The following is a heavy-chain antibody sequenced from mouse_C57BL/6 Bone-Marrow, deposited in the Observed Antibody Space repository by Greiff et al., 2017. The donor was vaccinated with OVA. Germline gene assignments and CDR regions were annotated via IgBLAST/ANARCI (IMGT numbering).Heavy chain of an antibody. CDR2: IDPYASYT. J-gene: IGHJ4*01. Sequence: QVHVKQPGAELVMPGASVKLSCKASGYTFTSYWMHWVKQRPGQGLEWIGEIDPYASYTNYNQKFKGKSTLTVDKSSSTAYMQLSSLTSEDSAVYYCARDYRSRYYYAMDYWGQGTSVTVSS. CDR3: ARDYRSRYYYAMDY. CDR1: GYTFTSYW. D-gene: IGHD1-1*01. V-gene: IGHV1-69*01.